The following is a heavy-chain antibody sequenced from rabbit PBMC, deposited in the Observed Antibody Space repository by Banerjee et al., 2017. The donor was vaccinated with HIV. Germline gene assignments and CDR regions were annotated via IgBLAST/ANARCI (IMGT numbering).Heavy chain of an antibody. J-gene: IGHJ4*01. CDR2: IDPVFGST. CDR3: ARSDAGYAGYGYKNFNL. V-gene: IGHV1S7*01. D-gene: IGHD7-1*01. CDR1: GFDFSSYY. Sequence: QLKESGGGLVKPGGSLKLSCKASGFDFSSYYMSWVRQAPGKGLEWIGYIDPVFGSTYYASWVNGRFTISSHNAQNTLYLQLNSLTAADTATYFCARSDAGYAGYGYKNFNLWGQGTLVTVS.